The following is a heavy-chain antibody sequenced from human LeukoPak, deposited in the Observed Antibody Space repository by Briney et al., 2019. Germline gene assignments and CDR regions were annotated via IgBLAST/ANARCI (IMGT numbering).Heavy chain of an antibody. D-gene: IGHD1-26*01. J-gene: IGHJ4*02. CDR2: IYYSGST. CDR3: AREREWELLHFDY. Sequence: GYIYYSGSTNYNPSLKSRVTISVDTSKNQFSLKLSSVTAADTAVYYCAREREWELLHFDYWGQGTLVTVSS. V-gene: IGHV4-59*01.